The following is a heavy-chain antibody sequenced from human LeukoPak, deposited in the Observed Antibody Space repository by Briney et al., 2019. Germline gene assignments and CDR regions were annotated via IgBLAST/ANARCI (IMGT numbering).Heavy chain of an antibody. CDR3: ARSLTGYYDSSGF. CDR1: GYTFTSYY. Sequence: GASVKVSCKASGYTFTSYYMHWVRQAPGQGLGWKGIINPSGGTTSYAQKFQGRVTMTRDTSTSTIYMELSSLRSEDTAVYYCARSLTGYYDSSGFWGQGTLVTVSS. D-gene: IGHD3-22*01. V-gene: IGHV1-46*01. CDR2: INPSGGTT. J-gene: IGHJ4*02.